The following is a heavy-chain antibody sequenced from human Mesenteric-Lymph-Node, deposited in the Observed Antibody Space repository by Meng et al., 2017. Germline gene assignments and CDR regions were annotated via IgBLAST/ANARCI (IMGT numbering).Heavy chain of an antibody. D-gene: IGHD3-22*01. V-gene: IGHV4-39*07. CDR3: ARDNSSGYYYDAFTV. Sequence: SETLSLTCSVSGASIGSSTYYWGWIRQPPGKGLEWIGNIYYSGSTYYNPSFKSRVTISVDTSKNQFSLELSSVTAADTAVYYCARDNSSGYYYDAFTVWGHGTVVTVSS. CDR2: IYYSGST. J-gene: IGHJ3*01. CDR1: GASIGSSTYY.